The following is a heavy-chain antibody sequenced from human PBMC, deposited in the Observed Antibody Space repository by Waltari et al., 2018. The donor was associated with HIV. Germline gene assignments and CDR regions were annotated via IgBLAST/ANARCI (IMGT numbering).Heavy chain of an antibody. J-gene: IGHJ5*02. Sequence: QEQLVQSGAEVKKPGSSVKVSCKASGGTFSSNSISWVRQAPGQGLEWMGNIIRVFESTTYAQKFHGRLTISADESTSTVFMELSSLSVDDTAVYYCARGSSGSYRWFDPWGHGTLVTVSS. CDR3: ARGSSGSYRWFDP. V-gene: IGHV1-69*15. CDR1: GGTFSSNS. CDR2: IIRVFEST. D-gene: IGHD1-26*01.